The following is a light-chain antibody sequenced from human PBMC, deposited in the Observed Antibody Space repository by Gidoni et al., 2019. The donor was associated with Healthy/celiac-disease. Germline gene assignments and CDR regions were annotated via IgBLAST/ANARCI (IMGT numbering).Light chain of an antibody. V-gene: IGKV1-39*01. CDR3: QQSNSTPRT. CDR2: AAS. CDR1: QSISSY. Sequence: DIQMTQPPSSLSASVGDRVTITCRASQSISSYLNWYQQKPGKAPNLLIYAASSLKSGVPSRFSGSGAGTDFTITSSSLQAEDFATYCCQQSNSTPRTFGQGTKVEIK. J-gene: IGKJ1*01.